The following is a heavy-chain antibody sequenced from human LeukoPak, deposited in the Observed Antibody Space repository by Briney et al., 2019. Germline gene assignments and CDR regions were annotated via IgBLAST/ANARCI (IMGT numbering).Heavy chain of an antibody. CDR1: GYTFTSYD. Sequence: ASVKVSCKASGYTFTSYDINWVRQATGQGLEWMGWMNPNSGNTGYAQKFQGRVTMTRNTSISTAYMELSSLRSEDTAVYYCARARGPGYSSGWYGYYYYMDVWGKGTTVTVSS. V-gene: IGHV1-8*01. CDR2: MNPNSGNT. CDR3: ARARGPGYSSGWYGYYYYMDV. D-gene: IGHD6-19*01. J-gene: IGHJ6*03.